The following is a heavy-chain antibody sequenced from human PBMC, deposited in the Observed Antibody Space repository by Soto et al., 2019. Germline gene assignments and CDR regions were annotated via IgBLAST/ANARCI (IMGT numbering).Heavy chain of an antibody. D-gene: IGHD4-4*01. CDR3: ARRNSGWYFDL. CDR1: GFTFSSYA. J-gene: IGHJ2*01. V-gene: IGHV3-23*01. Sequence: EVQLLESGGGLVQPGGSLRLSCAASGFTFSSYAMNWVRQAPGKGLEWVSVISGSGDSTYYADSVKGRCTISRDNSKNTLYLQMNSLRAEDTAVYYCARRNSGWYFDLWGRGTLVTVSS. CDR2: ISGSGDST.